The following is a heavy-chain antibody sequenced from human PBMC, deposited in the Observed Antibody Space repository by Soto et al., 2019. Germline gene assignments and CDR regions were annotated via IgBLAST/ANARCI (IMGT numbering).Heavy chain of an antibody. J-gene: IGHJ5*02. CDR2: IIPIFGTA. V-gene: IGHV1-69*13. CDR3: ARDRATYSSSSGGFNWFDP. CDR1: GGTFSSYA. D-gene: IGHD6-6*01. Sequence: VASVKVSCKASGGTFSSYAISWVRQAPGQGLEWVGGIIPIFGTANYAQKFQGRVTITADESTSTAYMELSSLRSEDTAVYYCARDRATYSSSSGGFNWFDPWGQGTLVTVSS.